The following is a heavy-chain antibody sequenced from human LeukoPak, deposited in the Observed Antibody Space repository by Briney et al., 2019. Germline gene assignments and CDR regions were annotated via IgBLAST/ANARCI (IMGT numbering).Heavy chain of an antibody. D-gene: IGHD6-13*01. CDR3: ARRGQQLSYFGY. V-gene: IGHV3-33*01. CDR1: GFTFSSYG. CDR2: IWSDGSNK. J-gene: IGHJ4*02. Sequence: GGSLRLSCAASGFTFSSYGMHWVRQAPGKGLEWVAVIWSDGSNKYYADSVKGRFTISRDNSKNTLSLQMNSLRAEDTAVYYCARRGQQLSYFGYWGQGTLVTVSS.